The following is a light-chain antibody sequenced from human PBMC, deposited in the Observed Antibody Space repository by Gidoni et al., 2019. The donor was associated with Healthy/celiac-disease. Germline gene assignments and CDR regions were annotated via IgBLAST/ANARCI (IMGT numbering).Light chain of an antibody. V-gene: IGLV1-44*01. CDR3: AAWDDSLNGWV. CDR1: SSTLGSNT. Sequence: QSVLTQPPSASGTPGQRVTISCSGSSSTLGSNTVNWYQQLPGTAPKLLIYSNKQRPSGVPDRFSGSKSGTSASLAISGLQSEDEADYYCAAWDDSLNGWVFGGGTKLTVL. J-gene: IGLJ3*02. CDR2: SNK.